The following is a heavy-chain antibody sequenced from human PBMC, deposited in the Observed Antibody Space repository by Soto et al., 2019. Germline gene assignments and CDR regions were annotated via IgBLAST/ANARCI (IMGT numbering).Heavy chain of an antibody. D-gene: IGHD6-13*01. V-gene: IGHV1-18*01. CDR2: ISAYNGNT. Sequence: QVQLVQSGAEVKKPGASVKVSCKASGYTFTSYGISWVRQAPGQGLEWMGWISAYNGNTNYAQKLQGRVTMTTDTSTSTAYLELGTLRSADTPVNSCPRDWAPAGPFDSWGKGTLVPVSP. CDR3: PRDWAPAGPFDS. J-gene: IGHJ4*02. CDR1: GYTFTSYG.